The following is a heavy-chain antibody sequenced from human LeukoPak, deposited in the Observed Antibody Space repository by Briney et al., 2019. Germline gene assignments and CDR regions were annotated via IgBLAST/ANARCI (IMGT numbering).Heavy chain of an antibody. Sequence: GGSLRLSCAATGFTFSDYYMGWIRQAPGKGLEWVSYISSGGSTMFYADSVKGRFTISRDNAKNSLYLQMNSLRAEDTAVYYCARGVLGGMKGYFQHWGQGTLVTVSS. CDR1: GFTFSDYY. V-gene: IGHV3-11*01. CDR3: ARGVLGGMKGYFQH. J-gene: IGHJ1*01. CDR2: ISSGGSTM. D-gene: IGHD2-8*02.